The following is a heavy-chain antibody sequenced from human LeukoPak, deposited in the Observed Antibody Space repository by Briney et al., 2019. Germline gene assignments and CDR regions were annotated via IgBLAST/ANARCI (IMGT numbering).Heavy chain of an antibody. CDR1: GFTFSSYW. J-gene: IGHJ3*02. V-gene: IGHV3-74*01. Sequence: GGSLRFSCAASGFTFSSYWMHWVRQAPGKGLVWVSRINTDGSSTSYADSVKGRFTISRDNAKNTLYLQMNSLRAEDTAVYYCARDPQQLNAFDIWGQGTMVTVSS. CDR2: INTDGSST. D-gene: IGHD6-13*01. CDR3: ARDPQQLNAFDI.